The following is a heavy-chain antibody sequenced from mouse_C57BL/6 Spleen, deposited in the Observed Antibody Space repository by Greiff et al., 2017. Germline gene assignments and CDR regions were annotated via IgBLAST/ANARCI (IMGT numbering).Heavy chain of an antibody. J-gene: IGHJ1*03. Sequence: QVQLQQPGAELVMPGASVKLSCKASGYTFTSYWMHWVKQRPGQGLEWIGEIDPSDSYTNYNHKFKGKSTLTVDKSSSTAYMQLSSLTSEDPAVYYCARVSTVVAVRYFDVWGTGTTVTVSS. D-gene: IGHD1-1*01. V-gene: IGHV1-69*01. CDR1: GYTFTSYW. CDR2: IDPSDSYT. CDR3: ARVSTVVAVRYFDV.